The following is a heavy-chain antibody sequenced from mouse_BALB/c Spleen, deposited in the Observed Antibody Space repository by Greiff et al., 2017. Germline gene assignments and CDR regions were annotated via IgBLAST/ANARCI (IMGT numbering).Heavy chain of an antibody. V-gene: IGHV1-7*01. D-gene: IGHD2-14*01. CDR2: INPSTGYT. Sequence: QVQLQQSGAELAKPGASVKMSCKASGYTFTSYWMHWVKQRPGQGLEWIGYINPSTGYTEYNQKFKDKATLTADKSSSTAYMQLSSLTSEDSAVYYCARPYYRYYYFDYWGQGTTLTVSS. J-gene: IGHJ2*01. CDR1: GYTFTSYW. CDR3: ARPYYRYYYFDY.